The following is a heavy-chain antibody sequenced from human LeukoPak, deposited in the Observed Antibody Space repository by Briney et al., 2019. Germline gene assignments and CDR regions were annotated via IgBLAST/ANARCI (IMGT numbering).Heavy chain of an antibody. V-gene: IGHV1-8*01. Sequence: GASVKVSFKASGYTFTSYDINWVRQATGQGLEWMGWMNPNSGNTNYAQKFQGRVAMTRDTSISTAYMELSSLRSEDTAVYYCAVTYYYDSSGYSVFDYWGQGTLVTVSS. J-gene: IGHJ4*02. CDR1: GYTFTSYD. CDR2: MNPNSGNT. D-gene: IGHD3-22*01. CDR3: AVTYYYDSSGYSVFDY.